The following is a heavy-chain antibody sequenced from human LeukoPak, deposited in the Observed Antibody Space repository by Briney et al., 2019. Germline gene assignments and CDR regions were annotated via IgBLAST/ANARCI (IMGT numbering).Heavy chain of an antibody. V-gene: IGHV4-38-2*01. CDR1: GYSISSGFH. D-gene: IGHD6-19*01. CDR2: IYHTGST. J-gene: IGHJ4*02. CDR3: ARGGQWLGES. Sequence: SETLSLTCDVSGYSISSGFHWGWIRQPPGKGLEWIGSIYHTGSTYYDPSLTSRVTILVDTSKNQFSLKRTSVTAADAAVYYCARGGQWLGESWGQGTLVIVSS.